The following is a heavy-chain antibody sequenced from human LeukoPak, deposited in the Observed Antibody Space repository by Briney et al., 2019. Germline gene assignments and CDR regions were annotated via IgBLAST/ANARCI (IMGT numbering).Heavy chain of an antibody. Sequence: ASVKVSCKASGGTFSSYAISWVRQAPGQGLEWMGRIIPILGIANYAQKFQGRVTITADKSTSTAYMELSSLRSEDTAVYYCARDPPAKIPIFGVVSAYYSYGMNAWGKGPRVTVS. CDR3: ARDPPAKIPIFGVVSAYYSYGMNA. CDR1: GGTFSSYA. CDR2: IIPILGIA. J-gene: IGHJ6*04. V-gene: IGHV1-69*04. D-gene: IGHD3-3*01.